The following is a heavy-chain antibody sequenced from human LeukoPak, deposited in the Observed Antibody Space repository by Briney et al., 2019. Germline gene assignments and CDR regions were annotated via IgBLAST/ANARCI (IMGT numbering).Heavy chain of an antibody. CDR3: ARELRSEIRGYCFES. Sequence: GGSLRLSCAASGFTVSSNYMSWVHQAPGEGLQWVSVIYSGGTTYYADSVKGRFTISRDNSKNTVDLQMNSLRVEDTAVYYCARELRSEIRGYCFESWGQGTLVTVSS. CDR2: IYSGGTT. CDR1: GFTVSSNY. V-gene: IGHV3-66*01. D-gene: IGHD3-16*01. J-gene: IGHJ4*02.